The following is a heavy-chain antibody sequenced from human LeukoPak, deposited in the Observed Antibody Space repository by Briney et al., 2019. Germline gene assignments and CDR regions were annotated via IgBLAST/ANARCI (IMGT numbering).Heavy chain of an antibody. CDR1: GGSISSSSYY. D-gene: IGHD6-19*01. CDR2: IYYSGST. CDR3: SSGSGGWFDAFDI. Sequence: PSETLSLTCTVSGGSISSSSYYWGWIRQPPGKGLEWIGSIYYSGSTYYNPSLKSRVTISVDTSKNQFSLKLSSVTAADTAVYYCSSGSGGWFDAFDIWGQGAMVTVSS. V-gene: IGHV4-39*01. J-gene: IGHJ3*02.